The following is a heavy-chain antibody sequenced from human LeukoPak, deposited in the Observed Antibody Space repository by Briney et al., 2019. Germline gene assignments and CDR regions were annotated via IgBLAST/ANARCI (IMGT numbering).Heavy chain of an antibody. D-gene: IGHD3-22*01. CDR2: INWNGGST. CDR3: AREYYYDSSGYTFDY. J-gene: IGHJ4*02. CDR1: AFTFDDYG. V-gene: IGHV3-20*04. Sequence: GGSLRLSCAASAFTFDDYGMSWVRQAPGKGLEWVSGINWNGGSTVYADSVKGRFTISRDNAKNSLYLQMNSLRAEDTALYYCAREYYYDSSGYTFDYWGQGTLVTVSS.